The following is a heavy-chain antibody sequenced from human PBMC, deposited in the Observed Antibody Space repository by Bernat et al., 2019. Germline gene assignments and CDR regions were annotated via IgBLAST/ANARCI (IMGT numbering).Heavy chain of an antibody. V-gene: IGHV1-46*01. CDR2: INPSGGST. CDR1: GYTFTSYY. Sequence: QVQLVQSGAEVKKPGASVKVSCKASGYTFTSYYMHWVRQAPGQGLEWMGKINPSGGSTSYAQKFQGRVTMTRDTSTSTVYMELSSLRSEDTAVYYCARETPHDAFDIWGQGTMVTVSS. CDR3: ARETPHDAFDI. J-gene: IGHJ3*02.